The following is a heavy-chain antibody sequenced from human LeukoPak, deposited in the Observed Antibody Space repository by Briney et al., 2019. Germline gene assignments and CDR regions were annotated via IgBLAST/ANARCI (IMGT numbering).Heavy chain of an antibody. D-gene: IGHD3-3*01. CDR1: GFTFSIYS. Sequence: PGGSLRLSCTASGFTFSIYSMNWVRQAPGKGLEWVSSISYSSSYIYYADSVKGRFTISRDNAKNSLYLQMDSLRAEDTAVYYCTSEYYDLFDYWGQGTLVTVSS. CDR2: ISYSSSYI. J-gene: IGHJ4*02. V-gene: IGHV3-21*01. CDR3: TSEYYDLFDY.